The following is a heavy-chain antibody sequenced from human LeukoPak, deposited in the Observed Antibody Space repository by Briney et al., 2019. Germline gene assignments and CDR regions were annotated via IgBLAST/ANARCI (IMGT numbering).Heavy chain of an antibody. CDR1: GFTFSTYA. V-gene: IGHV3-23*01. D-gene: IGHD6-19*01. J-gene: IGHJ4*02. Sequence: GGSLRLSCAASGFTFSTYAMSWVREAPGKGLEWVSGISGSSSHTEDADSVKGRFTISRDNSKNTLFLQMNNLRVEDTALYYCTKEYDKTNRSPQWGFDSWGQGTLVTVSS. CDR3: TKEYDKTNRSPQWGFDS. CDR2: ISGSSSHT.